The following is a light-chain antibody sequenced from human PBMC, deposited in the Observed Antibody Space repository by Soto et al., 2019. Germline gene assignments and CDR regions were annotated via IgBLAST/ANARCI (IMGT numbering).Light chain of an antibody. J-gene: IGKJ1*01. CDR1: EIINTW. V-gene: IGKV1-5*03. CDR2: KAS. Sequence: DIQMTQSPSILSASVGDRVTVTCRASEIINTWVAWYQQKPGKDPYLLIYKASTLEDGVPSRFSGTGSGTEFTLTISSVQADEFATYYCQQYHSYPRRCGQGTKVDLK. CDR3: QQYHSYPRR.